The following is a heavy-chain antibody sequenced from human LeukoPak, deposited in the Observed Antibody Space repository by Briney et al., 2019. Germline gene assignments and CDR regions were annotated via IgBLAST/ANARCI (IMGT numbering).Heavy chain of an antibody. Sequence: PEGSLRLSCAASGFTFSSYAMHWVRQAPGKGLEWVAVISYDGSNKYYADSVKGRFTISRDNSKNTLYLQMNSLRAEDTAVYYCARDFRSLRYFDWGQGTLVTVSS. V-gene: IGHV3-30-3*01. J-gene: IGHJ4*02. CDR1: GFTFSSYA. CDR3: ARDFRSLRYFD. D-gene: IGHD3-9*01. CDR2: ISYDGSNK.